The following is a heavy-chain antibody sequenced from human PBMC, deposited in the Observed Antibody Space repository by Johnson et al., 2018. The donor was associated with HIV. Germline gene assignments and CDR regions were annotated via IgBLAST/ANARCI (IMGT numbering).Heavy chain of an antibody. D-gene: IGHD4-17*01. CDR1: GFTFSSYA. V-gene: IGHV3-23*04. CDR2: ISGSGGST. CDR3: AKDWPLVATVTADAFDI. J-gene: IGHJ3*02. Sequence: VQLVESGGGLVQPGGSLRLSCAASGFTFSSYAMSWVRQAPGKGLEWVSAISGSGGSTYYADSVQGRFTISRDNSKNTLYLQMNSLRAEDTAVYYCAKDWPLVATVTADAFDIWGQGTMVTVSS.